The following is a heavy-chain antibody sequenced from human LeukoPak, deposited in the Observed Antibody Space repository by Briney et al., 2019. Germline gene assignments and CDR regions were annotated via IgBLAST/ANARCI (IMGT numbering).Heavy chain of an antibody. J-gene: IGHJ4*02. CDR3: AKGITLTIF. D-gene: IGHD3-3*01. CDR2: SRKRTKGYTT. CDR1: GFTFRDHY. Sequence: GGSLRLSCAVSGFTFRDHYMDWVRQAPGKGREGIARSRKRTKGYTTEYAASMRGRFTISRDDSTDSLYLQMNSLRAEDTAVYYCAKGITLTIFGGQGTLVTVSS. V-gene: IGHV3-72*01.